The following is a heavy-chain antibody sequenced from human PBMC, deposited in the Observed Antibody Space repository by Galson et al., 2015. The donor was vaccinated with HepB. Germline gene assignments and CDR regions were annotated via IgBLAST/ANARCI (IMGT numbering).Heavy chain of an antibody. J-gene: IGHJ6*03. CDR2: MKTNTGKP. CDR1: GYTFTDYV. V-gene: IGHV7-4-1*02. Sequence: SVKVSCKASGYTFTDYVVNWVRQAPGQGLEWMGWMKTNTGKPTYAPGFAGRFVFSLDTPVTTAYLQISSLETDYTAVYYCATSPLRFLDWLPYYDYYYMDVWGEGTTVTVSS. CDR3: ATSPLRFLDWLPYYDYYYMDV. D-gene: IGHD3-3*01.